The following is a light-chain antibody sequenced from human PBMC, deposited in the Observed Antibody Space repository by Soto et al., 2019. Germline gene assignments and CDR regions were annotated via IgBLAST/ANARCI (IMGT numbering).Light chain of an antibody. CDR1: SSNIGSNY. CDR2: RNN. CDR3: AAWDDSLSGVV. Sequence: QSVLTQPPSASGTPGQRVTISCSGSSSNIGSNYVYWYQQLPGTAPKLLIYRNNQRPSGVPDRFSGSKSGTSASLAISELRSEDEAEYYCAAWDDSLSGVVFGGGTKLTVL. J-gene: IGLJ2*01. V-gene: IGLV1-47*01.